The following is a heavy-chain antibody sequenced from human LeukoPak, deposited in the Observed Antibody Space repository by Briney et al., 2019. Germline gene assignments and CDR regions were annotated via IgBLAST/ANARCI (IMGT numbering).Heavy chain of an antibody. J-gene: IGHJ4*02. CDR3: ARGTGTRFGYYFDY. CDR2: IIPIFGTA. CDR1: GGTFSSYA. V-gene: IGHV1-69*13. Sequence: ASVKGSCKASGGTFSSYAISWVRQAPGQGLEWMGGIIPIFGTANYAQKFQGRVTITADESTSTAYMELSSLRSEDTAVYYCARGTGTRFGYYFDYWGQGTLVTVSS. D-gene: IGHD1-1*01.